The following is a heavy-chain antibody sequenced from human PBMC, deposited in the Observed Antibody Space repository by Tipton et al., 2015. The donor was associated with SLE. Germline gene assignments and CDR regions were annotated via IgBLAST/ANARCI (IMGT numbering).Heavy chain of an antibody. Sequence: SLRLSCAASGFTFSSYAMHWVRQAPGKGLEWVAVIWYDGSNKYYADSVKGRFTISRDNSKNTLYLQMNSLRVEDTAVHYCAKGYNWNDLDYWGQGTLVTVSS. D-gene: IGHD1-20*01. CDR3: AKGYNWNDLDY. V-gene: IGHV3-33*06. CDR1: GFTFSSYA. J-gene: IGHJ4*02. CDR2: IWYDGSNK.